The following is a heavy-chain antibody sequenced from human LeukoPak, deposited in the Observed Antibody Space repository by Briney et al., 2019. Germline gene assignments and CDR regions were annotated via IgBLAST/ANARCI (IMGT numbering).Heavy chain of an antibody. CDR3: ARDRRELLVRSNNWFDP. V-gene: IGHV4-38-2*02. CDR1: GYSISRGYY. J-gene: IGHJ5*02. CDR2: IYYSGSS. Sequence: PSETLSLTCTVSGYSISRGYYWGWIRPPPGKGLEWIGSIYYSGSSYYNPSLKSRVTISVDTSKNQFSLKLSSVTAADTAVYYCARDRRELLVRSNNWFDPWGQGTLVTVSS. D-gene: IGHD6-6*01.